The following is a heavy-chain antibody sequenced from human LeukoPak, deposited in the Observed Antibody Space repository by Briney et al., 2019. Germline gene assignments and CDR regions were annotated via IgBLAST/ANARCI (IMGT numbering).Heavy chain of an antibody. CDR3: ASDYPSFHS. CDR1: GLTVSRHY. Sequence: GGSLRLSCVASGLTVSRHYMTWVRQAPGKGLEWLSVISTGGSTNYADSVKGRFTISRDRSNNTLFLQMNSLRAEDTAVYYCASDYPSFHSWGQGTLVTVSS. V-gene: IGHV3-53*01. CDR2: ISTGGST. J-gene: IGHJ5*02. D-gene: IGHD3-16*01.